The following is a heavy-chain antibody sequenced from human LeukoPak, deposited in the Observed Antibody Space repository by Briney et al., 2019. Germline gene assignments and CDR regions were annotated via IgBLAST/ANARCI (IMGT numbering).Heavy chain of an antibody. CDR1: GFTFSSYS. D-gene: IGHD2/OR15-2a*01. V-gene: IGHV3-48*01. J-gene: IGHJ3*02. CDR2: ISSSSSTI. Sequence: GGSLRLSCAASGFTFSSYSMNWVRQAPGKGLEGVSYISSSSSTIYYADSVKGRFTISRDNAKNSLYLQMNSLRAEDTAVYYCSSPIIANPRGGGAFDIWGQGTMVTVSS. CDR3: SSPIIANPRGGGAFDI.